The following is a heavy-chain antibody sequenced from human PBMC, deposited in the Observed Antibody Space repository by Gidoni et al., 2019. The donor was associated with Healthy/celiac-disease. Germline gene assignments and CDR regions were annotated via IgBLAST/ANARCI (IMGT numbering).Heavy chain of an antibody. V-gene: IGHV1-2*02. CDR3: AVGSTVTTARDYYYMDV. CDR1: GYTFTGSY. J-gene: IGHJ6*03. D-gene: IGHD4-17*01. CDR2: INPNSGGT. Sequence: QVQLVQSGAAVKKPGASVKVSCKASGYTFTGSYMHWVRQAPGQGLEGMGWINPNSGGTNYAQKFQGRVTMTRDTSISTAYMELSRLRSDDTAVYYCAVGSTVTTARDYYYMDVWGKGTTVTVSS.